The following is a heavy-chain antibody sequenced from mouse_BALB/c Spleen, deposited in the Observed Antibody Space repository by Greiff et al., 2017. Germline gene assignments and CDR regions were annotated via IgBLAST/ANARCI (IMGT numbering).Heavy chain of an antibody. J-gene: IGHJ1*01. CDR3: ARGRGYDWYFDV. V-gene: IGHV2-2*02. D-gene: IGHD3-1*01. CDR2: IWSGGST. Sequence: QVQLQQSGPGLVQPSQSLSITCTVSGFSLPSYGVHWVRQSPGKGLEWLGVIWSGGSTDYNAAFISRLSISKDNSKSQVFFKMNSLQANDTAIYYCARGRGYDWYFDVWGAGTTVTVSS. CDR1: GFSLPSYG.